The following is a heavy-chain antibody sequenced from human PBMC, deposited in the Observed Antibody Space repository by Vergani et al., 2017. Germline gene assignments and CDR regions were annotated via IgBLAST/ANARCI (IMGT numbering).Heavy chain of an antibody. Sequence: EVQLVESGGGLVKPGGSLRLSCAASGFTFSSYSMNWVRQAPGKGLEWVSAISGSGGSTYYADSVKVRFTTSRNNSKTTLDLQVNSRRAEDTAVYYCAKDLGACPLWFGELPNGVHAFDIWGQGTMVTVSS. CDR1: GFTFSSYS. J-gene: IGHJ3*02. V-gene: IGHV3-23*04. D-gene: IGHD3-10*01. CDR2: ISGSGGST. CDR3: AKDLGACPLWFGELPNGVHAFDI.